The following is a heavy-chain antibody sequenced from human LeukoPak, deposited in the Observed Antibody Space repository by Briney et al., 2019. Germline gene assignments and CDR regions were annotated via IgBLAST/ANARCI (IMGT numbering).Heavy chain of an antibody. CDR3: VRAPTNDFWSAHYDY. J-gene: IGHJ4*02. CDR2: ISAYNGNT. Sequence: ASVKVSCKASGYTFTSYGISWVRQAPGQGLEWMGWISAYNGNTNYAQKVQGRVTMTTDTSTSTAYMELRSLRSDDTAVYYCVRAPTNDFWSAHYDYWGQGTLVTVSS. V-gene: IGHV1-18*01. CDR1: GYTFTSYG. D-gene: IGHD3-3*01.